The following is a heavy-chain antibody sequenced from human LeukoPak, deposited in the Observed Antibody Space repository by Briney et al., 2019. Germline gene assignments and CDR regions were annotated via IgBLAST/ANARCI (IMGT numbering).Heavy chain of an antibody. Sequence: SETLSLTCTVSGGSISSYYWSWIRQPAGKGLEWIGRIYTSGSTNYNPPLKSRVTMSVDTSKNQFSLKLSFVTAADTAVYYCARDMGYSYDYVFDYWGQGTLVTVSS. CDR2: IYTSGST. D-gene: IGHD5-18*01. CDR1: GGSISSYY. V-gene: IGHV4-4*07. CDR3: ARDMGYSYDYVFDY. J-gene: IGHJ4*02.